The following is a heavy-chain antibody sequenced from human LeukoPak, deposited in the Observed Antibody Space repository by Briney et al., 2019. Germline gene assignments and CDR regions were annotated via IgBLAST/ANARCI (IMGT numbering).Heavy chain of an antibody. CDR2: INAGNGNT. V-gene: IGHV1-3*01. CDR1: GYTFTSYA. Sequence: ASVKVSCKASGYTFTSYAMHWVRQAPGQRLEWMGWINAGNGNTKYSQKLQGRVTITRDTSASTAYMELSSLRSEDTAVYYCARSSSSSGYYFDYWGQGTLVTVSS. J-gene: IGHJ4*02. CDR3: ARSSSSSGYYFDY. D-gene: IGHD6-6*01.